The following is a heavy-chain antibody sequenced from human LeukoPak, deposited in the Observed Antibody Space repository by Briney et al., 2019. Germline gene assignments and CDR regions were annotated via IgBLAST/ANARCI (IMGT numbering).Heavy chain of an antibody. Sequence: GASVKVTCKASGYSFTDYDIIWVRQAAGPGLEWMGWVNPKSGGAAYAPKFQGRVTMTSSTSISTVYMELSSLRPEDSAVYYCARGVRIRRCDWAFWGQGSLVTVSS. CDR1: GYSFTDYD. CDR3: ARGVRIRRCDWAF. J-gene: IGHJ4*02. D-gene: IGHD2-21*01. CDR2: VNPKSGGA. V-gene: IGHV1-8*01.